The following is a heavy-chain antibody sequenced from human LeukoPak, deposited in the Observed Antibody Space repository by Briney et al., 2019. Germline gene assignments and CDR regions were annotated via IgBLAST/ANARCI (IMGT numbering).Heavy chain of an antibody. J-gene: IGHJ4*02. CDR3: ARDWIDDNSGIDY. D-gene: IGHD3-22*01. CDR2: ISGSGGST. V-gene: IGHV3-23*01. Sequence: PGGSLRLSCAASGFTFSSYAMSWVRQAPGKGLEWVSAISGSGGSTYYADSVKGRFTISRDNSKNILFLQMNSLRDDDTAIYYCARDWIDDNSGIDYWGQGTLVTVSS. CDR1: GFTFSSYA.